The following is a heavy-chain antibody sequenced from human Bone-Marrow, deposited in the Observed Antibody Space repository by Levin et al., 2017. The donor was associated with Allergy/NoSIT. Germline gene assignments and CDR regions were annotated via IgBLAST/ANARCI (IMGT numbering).Heavy chain of an antibody. CDR3: ARDLSWVLYDY. J-gene: IGHJ4*02. CDR1: GFTFSTYL. CDR2: INSDGSRR. V-gene: IGHV3-74*01. D-gene: IGHD3-3*01. Sequence: GGSLRLSCAASGFTFSTYLMHWVRQAPGKGLVWVSRINSDGSRRSYADSVKGRFTISRDNAKNTLYLQMNSLRAEDTAVYYCARDLSWVLYDYWGQGTLVTVSS.